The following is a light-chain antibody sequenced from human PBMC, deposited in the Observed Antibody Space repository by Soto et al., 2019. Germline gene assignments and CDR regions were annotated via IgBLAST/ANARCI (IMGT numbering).Light chain of an antibody. Sequence: QSVLTQPPSVSGVPGQRVTISCTGSSSNIGENCDVHWYQQLPGTAPKLLIYGNSNRPSGVPDRFSGSKSGTSASLAITGLQAEDDAYYYCPSYDSSLSGYVFGTGTKVTVL. V-gene: IGLV1-40*01. J-gene: IGLJ1*01. CDR2: GNS. CDR3: PSYDSSLSGYV. CDR1: SSNIGENCD.